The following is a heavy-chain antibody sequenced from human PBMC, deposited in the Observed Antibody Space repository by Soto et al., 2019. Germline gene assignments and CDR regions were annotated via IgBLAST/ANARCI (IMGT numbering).Heavy chain of an antibody. Sequence: VQLLKSGAGVKKPGASVKVSCKASGYPFTSYDTNWWRQATGQGLEWMGWMNPNSGNTGYAQKFQGRVTMTRNTSISTAYMELSSLRSEDTAVYYCAREKTSYGMDVWGQGTTVTVSS. CDR1: GYPFTSYD. CDR3: AREKTSYGMDV. CDR2: MNPNSGNT. J-gene: IGHJ6*02. V-gene: IGHV1-8*01.